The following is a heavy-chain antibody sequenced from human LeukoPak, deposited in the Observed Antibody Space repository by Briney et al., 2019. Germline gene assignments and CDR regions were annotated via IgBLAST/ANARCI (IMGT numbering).Heavy chain of an antibody. D-gene: IGHD5-18*01. CDR1: GYTFTSYG. Sequence: ASVKVSCKASGYTFTSYGISWVRQAPGQGLEWMGWISAYNGNTNYAQKLQGRVTMTTDTSTSTAYMELRSLRSEDTAVYYCARALGTAMVTAAFDIWGQGTMVTVSS. V-gene: IGHV1-18*01. CDR2: ISAYNGNT. CDR3: ARALGTAMVTAAFDI. J-gene: IGHJ3*02.